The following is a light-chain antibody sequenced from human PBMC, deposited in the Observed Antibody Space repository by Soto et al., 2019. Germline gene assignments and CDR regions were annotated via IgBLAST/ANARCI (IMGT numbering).Light chain of an antibody. J-gene: IGLJ1*01. Sequence: QSALTQPASVSGSPGQSITISCTGTSSDVDDYKYVSWYQQHPGKAPKLMIYDVSYRPSGISNRFSGSKSDNTASLTISGLQAEDEADYYCSSYTSSSTYVFGTGTKLTVL. V-gene: IGLV2-14*01. CDR2: DVS. CDR3: SSYTSSSTYV. CDR1: SSDVDDYKY.